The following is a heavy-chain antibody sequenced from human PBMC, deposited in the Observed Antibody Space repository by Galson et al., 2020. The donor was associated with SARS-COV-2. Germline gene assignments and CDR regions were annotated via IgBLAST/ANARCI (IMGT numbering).Heavy chain of an antibody. CDR1: GFTFSSYS. Sequence: GGSLRLSCAASGFTFSSYSMNWVRQAPGKGLEWVSSISSSSSYIYYADSVKGRFTISRDNAKNSLYLQMNSLRAEETAVYYCARGDYYYGSRGYGSCDYWGQGTLVTVSS. J-gene: IGHJ4*02. D-gene: IGHD3-22*01. V-gene: IGHV3-21*01. CDR3: ARGDYYYGSRGYGSCDY. CDR2: ISSSSSYI.